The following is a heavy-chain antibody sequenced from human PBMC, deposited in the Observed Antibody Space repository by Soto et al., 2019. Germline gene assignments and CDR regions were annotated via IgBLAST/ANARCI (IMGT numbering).Heavy chain of an antibody. V-gene: IGHV4-39*01. CDR3: ARLEGLATISYYFDF. D-gene: IGHD3-9*01. CDR2: IYYRGNT. J-gene: IGHJ4*02. Sequence: QLQESGPGLVKPSETLSLTCSVSGDSINSDKYYWGWIRQPPGKGLEWIGSIYYRGNTYYNPSRRTRFTISLDKSKSQFSLRLKSVTAADSAVYFCARLEGLATISYYFDFWGQGAQVTVSS. CDR1: GDSINSDKYY.